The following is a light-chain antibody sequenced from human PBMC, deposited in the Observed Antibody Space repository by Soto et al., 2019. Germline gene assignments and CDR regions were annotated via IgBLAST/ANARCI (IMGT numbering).Light chain of an antibody. J-gene: IGKJ4*01. V-gene: IGKV1-5*03. CDR1: QSISSW. Sequence: DIQMTQSPSTLSASVGDRVTITCRASQSISSWLAGYQQKPGKAPKLLIYKASSLESGVPSRFSGSGSGTEFTLTISSLQPDDFATYDCQQYNSYLVTFGGGTKVEIK. CDR3: QQYNSYLVT. CDR2: KAS.